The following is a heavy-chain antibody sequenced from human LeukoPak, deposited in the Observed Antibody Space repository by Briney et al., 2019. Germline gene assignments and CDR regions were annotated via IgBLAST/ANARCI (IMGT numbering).Heavy chain of an antibody. CDR3: ARDRYDYVWGSYRYTFDY. D-gene: IGHD3-16*02. CDR2: ISGSGGST. V-gene: IGHV3-48*02. Sequence: GGSLRLSCVASGFTLSSYDMNWVRQAPGKGLEWVSAISGSGGSTYYADSVKGRFTISRDNAKNSLYLQMNSLRDEDTAVYYCARDRYDYVWGSYRYTFDYWGQGTLVTVSS. CDR1: GFTLSSYD. J-gene: IGHJ4*02.